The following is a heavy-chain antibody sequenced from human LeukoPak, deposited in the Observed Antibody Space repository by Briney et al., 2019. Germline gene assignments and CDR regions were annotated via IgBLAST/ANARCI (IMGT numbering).Heavy chain of an antibody. CDR3: AGSLPHYYYYYYMDV. V-gene: IGHV4-34*01. CDR2: INHSGST. J-gene: IGHJ6*03. Sequence: SETLSLTCAVYGGPFSGYYWSWIRQPPGKGLEWIGEINHSGSTNYNPSLKSRVTISVDTSKNQFSLKLSSVTAADTAVYYCAGSLPHYYYYYYMDVWGKGTTVAVSS. CDR1: GGPFSGYY.